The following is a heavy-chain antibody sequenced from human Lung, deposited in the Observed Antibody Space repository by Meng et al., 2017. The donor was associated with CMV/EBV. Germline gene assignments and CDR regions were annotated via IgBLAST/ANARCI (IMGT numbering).Heavy chain of an antibody. J-gene: IGHJ6*02. CDR3: VTDKYCSSTRWCLDV. D-gene: IGHD2-2*01. CDR1: GFSFSSSG. Sequence: GGSLRLXXAASGFSFSSSGMHWVRQAPGKGLEWVAAISYDGSNKEDADSVKGRFTISRDNSKNTLYLQMNSLRAEDTAVYYCVTDKYCSSTRWCLDVWGQGTXVTVSS. CDR2: ISYDGSNK. V-gene: IGHV3-30*04.